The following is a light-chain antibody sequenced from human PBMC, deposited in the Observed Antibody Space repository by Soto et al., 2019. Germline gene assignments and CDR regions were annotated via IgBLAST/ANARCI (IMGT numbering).Light chain of an antibody. V-gene: IGLV4-69*01. Sequence: QLVLTQSPSASASLGASVKLTCTLSSGHSSYAIAWHQQQPEKGPRYLMKLNSDGSHSKGDGIPDRFSGSSSGAERYLTISSLQSEDEADYYCQTWGTGIHVFGTGNKLTV. CDR1: SGHSSYA. J-gene: IGLJ1*01. CDR2: LNSDGSH. CDR3: QTWGTGIHV.